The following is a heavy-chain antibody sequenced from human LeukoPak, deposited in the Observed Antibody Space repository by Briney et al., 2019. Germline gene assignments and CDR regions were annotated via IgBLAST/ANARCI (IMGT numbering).Heavy chain of an antibody. Sequence: PGGSLRLSCAASGYTFRHYSVNWVRQAPGKGLEWVSSISSTGDYIYYADSVKGRFNISRDNAKSSLYLQMNSLRAEDTAVYYCVSGNDPDSTWESYRLDAFDIWGQGTTVIVSS. CDR2: ISSTGDYI. D-gene: IGHD3-16*02. CDR1: GYTFRHYS. V-gene: IGHV3-21*01. J-gene: IGHJ3*02. CDR3: VSGNDPDSTWESYRLDAFDI.